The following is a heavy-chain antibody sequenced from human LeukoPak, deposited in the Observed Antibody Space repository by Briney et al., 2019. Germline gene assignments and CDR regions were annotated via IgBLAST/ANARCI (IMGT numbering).Heavy chain of an antibody. V-gene: IGHV1-24*01. CDR2: FDPEDGGT. CDR1: GYTLTELS. CDR3: ATARVRLGELSLPEVRDD. J-gene: IGHJ4*02. Sequence: VKVSCKVSGYTLTELSMHWVRQAPGKGLEWMGAFDPEDGGTIYAQKFQGRITLTEDTSTDTAYMELRSLSSEDTAVYYCATARVRLGELSLPEVRDDWGQGTLISVSS. D-gene: IGHD3-16*02.